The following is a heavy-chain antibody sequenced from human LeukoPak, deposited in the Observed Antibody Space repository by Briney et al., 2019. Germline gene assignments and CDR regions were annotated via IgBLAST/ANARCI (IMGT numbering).Heavy chain of an antibody. J-gene: IGHJ4*02. Sequence: GGSLRLSCAASGFTFSSYGMHWVRQAPGKGLEWVAFIRCDGSNKYYADSVKGRFTISRDNSKNTLYLQMNSLRAEDTAVYYCAKDSLEAMYYYDSSGYLDYWGQGTLVTVSS. CDR3: AKDSLEAMYYYDSSGYLDY. CDR2: IRCDGSNK. D-gene: IGHD3-22*01. CDR1: GFTFSSYG. V-gene: IGHV3-30*02.